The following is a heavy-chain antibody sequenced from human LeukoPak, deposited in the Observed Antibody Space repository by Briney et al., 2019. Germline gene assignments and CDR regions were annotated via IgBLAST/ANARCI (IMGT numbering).Heavy chain of an antibody. D-gene: IGHD5-18*01. J-gene: IGHJ1*01. CDR1: GFTFSSYE. CDR2: ISNSGTAI. V-gene: IGHV3-48*03. CDR3: ARAGYSMDTEYFQH. Sequence: AGSLRLSCAASGFTFSSYEMNWVRQAPGKGLEWVSYISNSGTAIYYADSVKGRFTISRDNAKSSLYLQMNSLRAEDTAVYYCARAGYSMDTEYFQHWGQGTLVTVSS.